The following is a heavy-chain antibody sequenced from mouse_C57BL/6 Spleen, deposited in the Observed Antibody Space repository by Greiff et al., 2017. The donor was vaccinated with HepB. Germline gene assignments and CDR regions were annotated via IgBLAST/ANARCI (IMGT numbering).Heavy chain of an antibody. Sequence: EVKLMESGPGLVKPSQSLSLTCSVTGYSITSGYYWNWIRQFPGNKLEWMGYISYDGSNNYNPSLKNRISITRDTSKNQFFLKLNSVTTEDTATYYCARDRPDYYGSPWFAYWGQGTLVTVSA. CDR3: ARDRPDYYGSPWFAY. CDR2: ISYDGSN. D-gene: IGHD1-1*01. J-gene: IGHJ3*01. V-gene: IGHV3-6*01. CDR1: GYSITSGYY.